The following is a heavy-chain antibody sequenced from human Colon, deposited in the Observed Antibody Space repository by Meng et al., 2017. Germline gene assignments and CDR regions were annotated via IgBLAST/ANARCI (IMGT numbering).Heavy chain of an antibody. CDR3: AGNGIVAAVFNWFDS. V-gene: IGHV3-64*01. CDR1: GFIFSSYG. Sequence: GESLKFSCAAAGFIFSSYGMNWVRQAPGKGLEYVSGISNNGGSTYYAKSVKGRFTISRDNSKNTLYLQMGSLRAEDTAVYYCAGNGIVAAVFNWFDSWGQGTLVTVSS. CDR2: ISNNGGST. J-gene: IGHJ5*01. D-gene: IGHD6-13*01.